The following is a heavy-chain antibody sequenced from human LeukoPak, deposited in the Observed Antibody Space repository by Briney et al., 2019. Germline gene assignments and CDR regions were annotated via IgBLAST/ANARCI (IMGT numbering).Heavy chain of an antibody. CDR1: GDSISSYY. Sequence: SETLSLTCTVSGDSISSYYWSWIRQPPGKGLEWIAYTHYSGNTNYNPSLKSRLTISVDTSKNQFSLKLSSVTAADTAVYYCARQSLQGDWFDPWGQGTLVTVSS. V-gene: IGHV4-59*01. D-gene: IGHD4-11*01. CDR2: THYSGNT. J-gene: IGHJ5*02. CDR3: ARQSLQGDWFDP.